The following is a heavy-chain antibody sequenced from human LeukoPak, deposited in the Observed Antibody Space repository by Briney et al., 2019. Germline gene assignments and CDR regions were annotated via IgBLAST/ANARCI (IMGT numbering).Heavy chain of an antibody. J-gene: IGHJ4*02. Sequence: GGSLRLSRAASGFTFSSYWVNWVRQAPGKGLVWVSRIASDGSSTTYADSVKGRFSISRDNAKNTLYLQMNSLRVEDTAVYYCARGRPHGNDYWGQGTLVTVSS. CDR1: GFTFSSYW. CDR2: IASDGSST. V-gene: IGHV3-74*01. CDR3: ARGRPHGNDY. D-gene: IGHD4-23*01.